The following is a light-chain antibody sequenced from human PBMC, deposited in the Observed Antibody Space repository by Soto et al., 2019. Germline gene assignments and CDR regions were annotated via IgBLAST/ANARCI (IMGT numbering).Light chain of an antibody. CDR3: QQRSNWYT. CDR2: DAS. V-gene: IGKV3-11*01. J-gene: IGKJ2*01. CDR1: QSISYS. Sequence: EIVLTQSPATLSLSPGERATLSCRASQSISYSLAWYQQKPGQAPRLLIYDASNRAAGIPARFSGSGSGTDFTLTISSLEPDDFAVYYCQQRSNWYTFGQGTKLDIK.